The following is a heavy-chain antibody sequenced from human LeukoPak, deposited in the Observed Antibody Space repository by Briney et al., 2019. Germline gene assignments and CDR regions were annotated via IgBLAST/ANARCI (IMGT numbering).Heavy chain of an antibody. CDR2: INHSGST. V-gene: IGHV4-34*01. CDR1: GGSFSGYY. D-gene: IGHD2/OR15-2a*01. J-gene: IGHJ3*02. CDR3: ASWGTTTISDAFDI. Sequence: SETLSLTCAVYGGSFSGYYWSWIRQPPGKGLEWIGEINHSGSTNYNPSLKSRVTISVDTSKNQFSLKLSSVTAADTAVYYCASWGTTTISDAFDIWGQGTMVTVSS.